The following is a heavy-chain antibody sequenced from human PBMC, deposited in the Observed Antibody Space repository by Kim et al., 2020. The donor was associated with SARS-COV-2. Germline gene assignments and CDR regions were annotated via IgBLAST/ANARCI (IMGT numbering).Heavy chain of an antibody. Sequence: GGSLRLSCAASGFTFSSYAMHWVRQAPGKGLEWVAVISYDGSNKYYADSVKGRFTISRDNSKNTLYLQMNSLRAEDTAVYYCARARGGSYYYVMDVWGQG. CDR3: ARARGGSYYYVMDV. CDR1: GFTFSSYA. J-gene: IGHJ6*02. D-gene: IGHD1-26*01. V-gene: IGHV3-30-3*01. CDR2: ISYDGSNK.